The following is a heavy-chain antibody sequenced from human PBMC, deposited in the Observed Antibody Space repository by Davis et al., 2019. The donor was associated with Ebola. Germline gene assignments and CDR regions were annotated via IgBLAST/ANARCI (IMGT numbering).Heavy chain of an antibody. CDR2: ISWNSGSI. V-gene: IGHV3-9*01. Sequence: SLKISCAASGFTFDDYAMHWVRQAPGKGLEWVSGISWNSGSIGYADSVKGRFTISRDNAKNSLYLQMNSLRAEDTALYYCAKLEAVAVSAGYGMDVWGQGTTVTVSS. CDR1: GFTFDDYA. J-gene: IGHJ6*02. D-gene: IGHD6-19*01. CDR3: AKLEAVAVSAGYGMDV.